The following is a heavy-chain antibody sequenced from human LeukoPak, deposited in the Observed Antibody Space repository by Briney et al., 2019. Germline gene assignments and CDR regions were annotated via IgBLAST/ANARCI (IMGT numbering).Heavy chain of an antibody. Sequence: SETLSLTCTVSAGSISSYYWSWIRQPPGKGLEWIGYIYYNGSTNYNPSLKSRITISVDTSKNQFSLKLTSVTAADTAVYYCARLVRETSIGLHDTFDIWGQGTMVTVSS. CDR2: IYYNGST. CDR3: ARLVRETSIGLHDTFDI. J-gene: IGHJ3*02. D-gene: IGHD5-24*01. V-gene: IGHV4-59*01. CDR1: AGSISSYY.